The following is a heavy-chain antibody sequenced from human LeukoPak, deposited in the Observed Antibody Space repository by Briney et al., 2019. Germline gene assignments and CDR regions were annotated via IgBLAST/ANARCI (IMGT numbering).Heavy chain of an antibody. V-gene: IGHV3-53*01. CDR1: GFTVSSNY. D-gene: IGHD3-22*01. J-gene: IGHJ4*02. Sequence: GGSLRLSCAASGFTVSSNYMSWVRQAPGKGLEWVSVIYSGGSTYYADSVKGRFTISRDNSKNTLYLQMNSLRAEDTAVYYCATSDYYDSSGSDYWGQGTLVTVSS. CDR3: ATSDYYDSSGSDY. CDR2: IYSGGST.